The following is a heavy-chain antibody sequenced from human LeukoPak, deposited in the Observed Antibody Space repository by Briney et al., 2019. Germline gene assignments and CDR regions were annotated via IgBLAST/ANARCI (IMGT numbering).Heavy chain of an antibody. D-gene: IGHD3-3*01. V-gene: IGHV4-59*01. CDR2: IYYSGST. J-gene: IGHJ4*02. CDR3: ARRDYDFWSGFDY. Sequence: SETLSLTCTVSGGSISSYYWSWIRQPPGKGLEWIGYIYYSGSTNYNPSLKSRVTISVDTSKNQFSLKLSSVTAADTAVYYCARRDYDFWSGFDYWGQGTLVTVSS. CDR1: GGSISSYY.